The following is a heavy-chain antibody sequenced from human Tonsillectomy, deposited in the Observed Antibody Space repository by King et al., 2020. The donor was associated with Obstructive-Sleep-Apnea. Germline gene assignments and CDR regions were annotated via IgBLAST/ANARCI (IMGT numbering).Heavy chain of an antibody. CDR1: GFTFGDYA. CDR2: IRSKAYGVTT. V-gene: IGHV3-49*03. J-gene: IGHJ4*02. D-gene: IGHD4-17*01. CDR3: TRPYGDYDGVRVGGDY. Sequence: VQLVESGGGLVQPGRSLRLSCTASGFTFGDYAMSWFRQAPGKGLEWVGFIRSKAYGVTTEYAASVKGRFTISRDDSKSIAHLQMNSLKTEDTAVYYCTRPYGDYDGVRVGGDYWGQGTLVTVSS.